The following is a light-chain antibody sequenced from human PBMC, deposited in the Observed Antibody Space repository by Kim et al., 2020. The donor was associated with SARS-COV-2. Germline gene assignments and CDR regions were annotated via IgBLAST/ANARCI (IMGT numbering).Light chain of an antibody. CDR3: QQYSSSPAT. Sequence: SQGERHTLAGRASQSVSSNYLAWYQQKPGHAPGLLNYGASSRATGIPDRFSSSGSGTDFTLTITRLEPEDFAVYYCQQYSSSPATFGQETKVDIK. CDR2: GAS. CDR1: QSVSSNY. J-gene: IGKJ1*01. V-gene: IGKV3-20*01.